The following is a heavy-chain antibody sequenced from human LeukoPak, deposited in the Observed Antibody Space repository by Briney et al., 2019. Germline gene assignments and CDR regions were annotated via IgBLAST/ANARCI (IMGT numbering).Heavy chain of an antibody. J-gene: IGHJ3*02. CDR3: ANPGIAAAGSAFDI. CDR1: GGSISSSSYY. Sequence: SETLSLTCTVSGGSISSSSYYWGWIRQPPGKGLEWIGSIYHSGSTYYNPSLKSRVTISVDTSKNQFSLKLSSVTAADTAVYYCANPGIAAAGSAFDIWGQGTMVTVSS. D-gene: IGHD6-13*01. V-gene: IGHV4-39*01. CDR2: IYHSGST.